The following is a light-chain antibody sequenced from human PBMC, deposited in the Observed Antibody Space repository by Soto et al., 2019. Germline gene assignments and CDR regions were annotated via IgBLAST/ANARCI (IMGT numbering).Light chain of an antibody. V-gene: IGKV3-20*01. CDR2: DAS. J-gene: IGKJ5*01. Sequence: EIVLTQSPATLSLSPGERATLSCRASQNINRYLAWYHQKPGQPPRLLIYDASTRATGIPARFSGSGSGTDFTLTISRLEPEDSAVYYCQQYGGSPSITFGQGTRLEIK. CDR3: QQYGGSPSIT. CDR1: QNINRY.